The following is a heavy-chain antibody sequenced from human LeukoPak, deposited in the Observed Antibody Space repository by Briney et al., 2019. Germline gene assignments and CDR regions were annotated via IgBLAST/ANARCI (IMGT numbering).Heavy chain of an antibody. CDR2: IYYDGNQK. V-gene: IGHV3-33*08. Sequence: PGGSLRLSCAASGFTFSDYAMNWVRQAPGEGLEWVAVIYYDGNQKYYGDSVKGRFTVSRDVSENMLYLQMSSLRADDTAVYYCARGGVATAWGAFDVWGQGTMVTVSS. CDR3: ARGGVATAWGAFDV. CDR1: GFTFSDYA. D-gene: IGHD4-23*01. J-gene: IGHJ3*01.